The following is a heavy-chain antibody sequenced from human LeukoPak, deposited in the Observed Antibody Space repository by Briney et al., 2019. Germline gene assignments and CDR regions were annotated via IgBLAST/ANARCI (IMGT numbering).Heavy chain of an antibody. Sequence: SETLSLTCAVYGGSFSGYYWSWIRQPPGKGLEWIGEINHSGSTNYNPSLKSRVTISVDTPKNQFSLKLSSVTAADTAVYYCARAGKSSSRSGYYYYGMDVWGKGTTVTVSS. J-gene: IGHJ6*04. D-gene: IGHD6-13*01. V-gene: IGHV4-34*01. CDR3: ARAGKSSSRSGYYYYGMDV. CDR1: GGSFSGYY. CDR2: INHSGST.